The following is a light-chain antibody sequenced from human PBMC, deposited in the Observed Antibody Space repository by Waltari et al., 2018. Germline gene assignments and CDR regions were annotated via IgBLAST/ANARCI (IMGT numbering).Light chain of an antibody. CDR2: DVS. J-gene: IGLJ2*01. Sequence: QSALTQPASVSGSPGQSITISCTGTSSDVGAYNYVSWSQQHPGKAPKLLLFDVSNRPSGVVNRFSGSKSGNTASLTISGLQAEDEADYYCSSYISSSTLELFGGGTSLTIL. CDR3: SSYISSSTLEL. CDR1: SSDVGAYNY. V-gene: IGLV2-14*03.